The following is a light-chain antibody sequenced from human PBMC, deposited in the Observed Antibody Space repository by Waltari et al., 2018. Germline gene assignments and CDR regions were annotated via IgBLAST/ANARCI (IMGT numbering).Light chain of an antibody. CDR3: QHYVRLPAT. V-gene: IGKV3-20*01. CDR2: GAS. CDR1: QSVSRA. Sequence: EIVLTQSTGTLSLSPGERATLSCRASQSVSRALVWYQQKPGQAPRLLISGASNRATGIPDRFSGSGSGTDFSLTISSLEPGDFAVYYCQHYVRLPATFGQGTKVEIK. J-gene: IGKJ1*01.